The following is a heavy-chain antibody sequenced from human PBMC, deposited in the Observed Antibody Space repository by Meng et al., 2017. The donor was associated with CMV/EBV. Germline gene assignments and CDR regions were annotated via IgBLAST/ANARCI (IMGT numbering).Heavy chain of an antibody. CDR1: GYTFTGYY. CDR2: INPNSGGT. D-gene: IGHD6-19*01. Sequence: ASVKVSCKASGYTFTGYYMHWVRQAPGQGLEWMGWINPNSGGTNYAQKFQGRVTTTRDTSISTAYMELSRLRSDDTAVYYCARGAGMGSGWYWDDYWGQGTLVTVS. J-gene: IGHJ4*02. CDR3: ARGAGMGSGWYWDDY. V-gene: IGHV1-2*02.